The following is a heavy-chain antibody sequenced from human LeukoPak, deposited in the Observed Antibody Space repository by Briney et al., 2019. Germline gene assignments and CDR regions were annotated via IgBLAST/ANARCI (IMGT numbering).Heavy chain of an antibody. J-gene: IGHJ4*02. CDR1: GXTFSTYW. CDR3: ARGAYSGYPGFDS. D-gene: IGHD5-12*01. Sequence: GGSLRLSCAASGXTFSTYWMHWVRQAPGKGLVWVLRIKTDGSTTNYADSVKGRFTISRDNATNTLYLHMNSLRAEDTAVYYCARGAYSGYPGFDSWGQGTLVTVSS. V-gene: IGHV3-74*01. CDR2: IKTDGSTT.